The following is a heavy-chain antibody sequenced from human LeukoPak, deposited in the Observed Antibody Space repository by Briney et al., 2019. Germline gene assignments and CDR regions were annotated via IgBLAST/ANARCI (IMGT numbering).Heavy chain of an antibody. CDR2: IWYDGSNK. CDR1: GFTFSSYG. J-gene: IGHJ5*02. D-gene: IGHD2-8*01. Sequence: GGSLRLSCAASGFTFSSYGMHWVRQAPGKGLEWVAVIWYDGSNKYYGDSVKGRFTISRDNSKNTLYLQMNSLRVEDTAIYYCAKDVRRCNGACTWGQGTLVTVSS. V-gene: IGHV3-33*06. CDR3: AKDVRRCNGACT.